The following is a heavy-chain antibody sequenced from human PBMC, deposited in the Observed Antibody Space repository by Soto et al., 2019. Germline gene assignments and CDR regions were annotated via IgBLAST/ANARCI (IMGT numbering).Heavy chain of an antibody. D-gene: IGHD3-3*02. J-gene: IGHJ6*02. CDR1: GFTFSSYG. V-gene: IGHV3-33*01. Sequence: QVQLVESGGGVVQPGRSLRLSCAASGFTFSSYGMHWVRQAPGKGLEWVAVIWYDGSNKYYADSVKGRFTISRDNSKNTLYLQMNSLRAEDTAVYYCARDLLAFMFYYGMDVWGQGTTVTVSS. CDR2: IWYDGSNK. CDR3: ARDLLAFMFYYGMDV.